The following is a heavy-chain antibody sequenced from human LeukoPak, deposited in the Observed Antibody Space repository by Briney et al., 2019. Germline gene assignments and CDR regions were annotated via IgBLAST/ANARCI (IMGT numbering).Heavy chain of an antibody. Sequence: GGSLRLSCTASGFTFSSYAMSWVRLAPGKGLEWVSGIGNSGRSTYYADSVQGRFTISRDNSKNTLYLQMDSLRVEDTALYYCAKDDGSNFVRGYFYYWGQGALVTVSS. J-gene: IGHJ4*02. CDR2: IGNSGRST. CDR1: GFTFSSYA. D-gene: IGHD3-10*01. V-gene: IGHV3-23*01. CDR3: AKDDGSNFVRGYFYY.